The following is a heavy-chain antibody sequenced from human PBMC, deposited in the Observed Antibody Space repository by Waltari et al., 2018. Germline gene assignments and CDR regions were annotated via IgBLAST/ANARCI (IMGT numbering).Heavy chain of an antibody. V-gene: IGHV3-30*02. D-gene: IGHD2-2*02. CDR3: AKDAFGNTYLDF. CDR1: GFTFSNFG. J-gene: IGHJ4*02. Sequence: QVNLVESGGGVVQPGGSLRLSCATSGFTFSNFGMPWVRQAPGKGVEGVALIWFDGSDKFYAESVRGRFTISRDNSARTLYLDMDSLRLDDTAMYYCAKDAFGNTYLDFWGQGTLVTVSS. CDR2: IWFDGSDK.